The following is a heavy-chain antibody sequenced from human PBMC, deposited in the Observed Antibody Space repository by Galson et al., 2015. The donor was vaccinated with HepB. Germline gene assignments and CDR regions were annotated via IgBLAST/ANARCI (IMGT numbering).Heavy chain of an antibody. J-gene: IGHJ5*02. D-gene: IGHD5-24*01. CDR1: GFIFSRYG. V-gene: IGHV3-30*03. CDR2: ISYDGSNK. Sequence: SLRLSCAASGFIFSRYGMHWVRQAPGKGLGWVAVISYDGSNKYYADSVKGRFTISRDNSKNTLYLQMNSLRPDDTAVYWCARDFGDGYKGFFDPWGQGTLVTVSS. CDR3: ARDFGDGYKGFFDP.